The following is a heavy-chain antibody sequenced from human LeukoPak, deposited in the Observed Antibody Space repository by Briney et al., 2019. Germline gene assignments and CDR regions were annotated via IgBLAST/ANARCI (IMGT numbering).Heavy chain of an antibody. Sequence: PGGSLRLSCAASGFTVSSNYMSWVRQAPGKGLEWVSVIYSGGSRYYADPVKGRFTISRDNSKNTLYHQMNSLRAEDTAVYYCARDLAFDIWGQGTMVTVSS. CDR1: GFTVSSNY. J-gene: IGHJ3*02. V-gene: IGHV3-66*02. CDR2: IYSGGSR. CDR3: ARDLAFDI.